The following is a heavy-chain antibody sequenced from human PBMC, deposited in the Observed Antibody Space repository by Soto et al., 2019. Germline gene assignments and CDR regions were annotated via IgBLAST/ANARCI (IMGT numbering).Heavy chain of an antibody. Sequence: PGGSLRLSCVVSGFTFSSYSMNWVRQAPGKGLEWVSSISGSGFDTYNADSVKGRFTISRDNPKNTLYLQMNSLRADDTAVYYCAKGVYCSTTSCPPIWFGPWGQGTLVTVSS. CDR3: AKGVYCSTTSCPPIWFGP. V-gene: IGHV3-23*01. J-gene: IGHJ5*02. CDR2: ISGSGFDT. D-gene: IGHD2-2*01. CDR1: GFTFSSYS.